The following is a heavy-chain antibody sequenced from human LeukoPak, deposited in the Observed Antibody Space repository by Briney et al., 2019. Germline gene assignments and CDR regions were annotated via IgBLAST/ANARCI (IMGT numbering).Heavy chain of an antibody. V-gene: IGHV1-2*02. CDR1: GYTFTGYY. J-gene: IGHJ4*02. Sequence: ASVKVSCKASGYTFTGYYMHWVRQAPGQGLEWMGWINPNSGGTNYAQKFQGRVTMTRDTSVSTAYMELSRLRSDDTAVYYCAREGTAAAGTGGFDYWGQGTLVTVSS. D-gene: IGHD6-13*01. CDR3: AREGTAAAGTGGFDY. CDR2: INPNSGGT.